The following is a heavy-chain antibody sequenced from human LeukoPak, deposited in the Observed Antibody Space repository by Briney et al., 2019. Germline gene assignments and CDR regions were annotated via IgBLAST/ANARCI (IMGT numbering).Heavy chain of an antibody. Sequence: GGSLRLSCAASGFTFSSYAMSWVRQAPGKGLEWVSAISGSGGSTYYADSVKGRFTISRDNSKNTLYLQMNSLRAEDTAVYYCAKDQPLTDKYYYYYYGMDVWGQGTTVTVSS. CDR2: ISGSGGST. CDR1: GFTFSSYA. V-gene: IGHV3-23*01. J-gene: IGHJ6*02. D-gene: IGHD3-9*01. CDR3: AKDQPLTDKYYYYYYGMDV.